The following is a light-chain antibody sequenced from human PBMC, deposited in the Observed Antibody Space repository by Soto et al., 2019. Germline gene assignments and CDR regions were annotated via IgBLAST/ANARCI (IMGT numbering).Light chain of an antibody. V-gene: IGKV1-27*01. Sequence: DIQMTQSPSSLSASIGDRVIITCRASQGITNYLAWYRQKPGKVPELLIYGASTLQSGVPSRFSGSRFGTDSTLTISSLQPEDVATYYCQKYNSAPLTFGGGTKVEI. CDR1: QGITNY. CDR3: QKYNSAPLT. CDR2: GAS. J-gene: IGKJ4*01.